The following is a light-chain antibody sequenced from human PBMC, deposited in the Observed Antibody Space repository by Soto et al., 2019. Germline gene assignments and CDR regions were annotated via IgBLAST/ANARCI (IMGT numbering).Light chain of an antibody. CDR1: LSISSW. Sequence: DIQMTQSPSTLSAFVGDRVTITCRASLSISSWLAWYQQKPGKAPKSLIYKASSLESGVPSRFSGGGSGTEFTLTISSLQPDDFATYYCQQYNSYPITFGQGTRLEIK. V-gene: IGKV1-5*03. CDR2: KAS. J-gene: IGKJ5*01. CDR3: QQYNSYPIT.